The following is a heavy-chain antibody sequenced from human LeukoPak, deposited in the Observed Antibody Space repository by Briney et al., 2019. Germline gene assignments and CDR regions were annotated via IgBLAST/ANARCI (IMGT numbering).Heavy chain of an antibody. J-gene: IGHJ4*02. CDR2: VSHDGTNE. V-gene: IGHV3-30*03. Sequence: GRSLRLSCAASGFTFSSYGMHWVRQAPGKGLEWVAVVSHDGTNEFSADSVEGRFTISRDNSKDTLYLQMNSLRAEDTAVYYCARLPVGAFDYWGQGTLVTVSS. CDR1: GFTFSSYG. CDR3: ARLPVGAFDY. D-gene: IGHD1-14*01.